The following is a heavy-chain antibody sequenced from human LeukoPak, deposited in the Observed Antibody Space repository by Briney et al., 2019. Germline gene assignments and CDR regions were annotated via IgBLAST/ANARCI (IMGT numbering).Heavy chain of an antibody. D-gene: IGHD5-12*01. V-gene: IGHV3-48*01. Sequence: GGSLRLSCSASTFTFSNYGMNWVRQAPGKGLEWVSYISGSSNAINYADSVKGRFTVSRDNAKNSLYLQMNSLRAEDTAVYYCATYSGYDRIFDYWGQGTLVTVSS. J-gene: IGHJ4*02. CDR3: ATYSGYDRIFDY. CDR1: TFTFSNYG. CDR2: ISGSSNAI.